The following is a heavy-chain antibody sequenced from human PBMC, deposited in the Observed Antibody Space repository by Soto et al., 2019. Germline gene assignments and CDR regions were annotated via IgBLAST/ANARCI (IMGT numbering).Heavy chain of an antibody. CDR3: ARYCSGGSCYYYYYGMDV. V-gene: IGHV1-8*01. J-gene: IGHJ6*02. Sequence: ASVKVSCKASGYTFTSYDINWVRQATGQGLEWMGWMNPNSGNTGYAQKFQGRVTMTRNTSISTAYMELSSLRSEDTAVYYCARYCSGGSCYYYYYGMDVWGQGTTVTVSS. CDR1: GYTFTSYD. CDR2: MNPNSGNT. D-gene: IGHD2-15*01.